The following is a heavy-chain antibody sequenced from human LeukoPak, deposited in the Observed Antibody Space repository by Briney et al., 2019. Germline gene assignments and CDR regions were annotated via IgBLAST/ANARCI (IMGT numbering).Heavy chain of an antibody. CDR3: ARDGATVVNGAWGYFDL. J-gene: IGHJ2*01. Sequence: ASVKVSCKASGYTFTSYYMHWVRQAPGQGLEWMGIINPSGGSTSYAQKFQGGVTMTRDTSTSTVYMELSSLRSEDTAVYYCARDGATVVNGAWGYFDLWGRGTLVTVSS. D-gene: IGHD4-17*01. CDR1: GYTFTSYY. V-gene: IGHV1-46*01. CDR2: INPSGGST.